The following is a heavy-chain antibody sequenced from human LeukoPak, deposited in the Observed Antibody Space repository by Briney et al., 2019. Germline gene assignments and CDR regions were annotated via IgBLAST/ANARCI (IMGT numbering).Heavy chain of an antibody. CDR2: ISGSGGST. J-gene: IGHJ4*02. CDR1: GLTFSSYA. V-gene: IGHV3-23*01. D-gene: IGHD3-22*01. CDR3: ARGSYYYDSSGLWDYFDY. Sequence: GGSLRLSCAASGLTFSSYAMSWVRQAPGKGLEWVSAISGSGGSTYYADSVKGRFTISRDNAKNSLYLQMNSLRAEDTALYYCARGSYYYDSSGLWDYFDYWGQGTLVTVSS.